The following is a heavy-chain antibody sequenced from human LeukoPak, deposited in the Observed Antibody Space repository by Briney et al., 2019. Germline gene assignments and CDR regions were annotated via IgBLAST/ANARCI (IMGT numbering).Heavy chain of an antibody. D-gene: IGHD6-19*01. Sequence: GGSLRLSCAASGFTLSSYSMNWVRQAPGRGLEWVSSISSSSSYIYYADSVKGRFTISRDNAKNSLYLQMNSLRAEDTAVYYCARERRSSGWYPSYYGMDVWGQGTTVTVSS. CDR3: ARERRSSGWYPSYYGMDV. CDR1: GFTLSSYS. V-gene: IGHV3-21*04. CDR2: ISSSSSYI. J-gene: IGHJ6*02.